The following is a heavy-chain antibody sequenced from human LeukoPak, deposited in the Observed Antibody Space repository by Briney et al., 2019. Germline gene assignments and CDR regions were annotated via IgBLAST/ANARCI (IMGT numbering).Heavy chain of an antibody. CDR1: DYSISSGYY. CDR3: ARDYCSSTGCYSFVFDY. D-gene: IGHD2-2*01. J-gene: IGHJ4*02. Sequence: SETLSLTCVVSDYSISSGYYWGWIRQPPGKGLEWIGSIYHSGSTYYNPSLRSRVTISVDTSKNQFSLKLWSVTAADTAVYYCARDYCSSTGCYSFVFDYWGQGTLVTVSA. CDR2: IYHSGST. V-gene: IGHV4-38-2*02.